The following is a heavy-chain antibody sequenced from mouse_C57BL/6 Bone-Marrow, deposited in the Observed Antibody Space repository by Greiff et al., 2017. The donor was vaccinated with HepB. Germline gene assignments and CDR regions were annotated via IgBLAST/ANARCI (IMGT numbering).Heavy chain of an antibody. CDR1: GYTFTSYW. J-gene: IGHJ2*01. CDR2: IDPSDSYT. V-gene: IGHV1-69*01. CDR3: ARTASYSNYVDY. D-gene: IGHD2-5*01. Sequence: VQLQQPGAELVMPGASVKLSCKASGYTFTSYWMHWVKQRPGQGLEWIGEIDPSDSYTNYNQKFKGKSTLTVDKSSSTAYMQLSSLTSEDSAVYYCARTASYSNYVDYWGQGTTLTVSS.